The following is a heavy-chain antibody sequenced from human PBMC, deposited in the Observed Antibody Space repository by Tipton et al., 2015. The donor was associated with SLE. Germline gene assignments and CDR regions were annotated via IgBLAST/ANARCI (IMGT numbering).Heavy chain of an antibody. Sequence: TLSLTCTVSGDSVSSGHSYWTWIRQPAGKGLEWIGHMYTSGRTNYNPSLKSRVTISVDTSKNQFSLNLSSVTAADTSVYYCASTADYPNDYWGQGTLVTVSS. V-gene: IGHV4-61*09. J-gene: IGHJ4*02. D-gene: IGHD4-11*01. CDR2: MYTSGRT. CDR3: ASTADYPNDY. CDR1: GDSVSSGHSY.